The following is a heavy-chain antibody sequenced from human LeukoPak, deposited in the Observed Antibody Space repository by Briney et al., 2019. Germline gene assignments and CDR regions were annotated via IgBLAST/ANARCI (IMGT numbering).Heavy chain of an antibody. Sequence: GGSLRLSCAASGFTVSSNYMSWVRQTPGKGLEWVSVIYGGGNTHYIDSVKGRFTISRDNSKNTLYLQMNNLRAEDTAMYYCARDGGGVLGYWGQGTLVTVSS. J-gene: IGHJ4*02. D-gene: IGHD2-8*02. CDR1: GFTVSSNY. V-gene: IGHV3-53*01. CDR3: ARDGGGVLGY. CDR2: IYGGGNT.